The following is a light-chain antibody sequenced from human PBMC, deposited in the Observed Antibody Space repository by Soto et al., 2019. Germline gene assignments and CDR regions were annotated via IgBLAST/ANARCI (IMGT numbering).Light chain of an antibody. CDR2: GAS. V-gene: IGKV3-20*01. CDR1: QSVSSSY. Sequence: IVLTQSPGNLSLSPGERATLSCRASQSVSSSYLAWYQQKPGQAPRLLIYGASSRATGIPDRFIGSGSGTDFSLTISRLEPEDFAVYYCQQSPGTFGQGTKVDIK. CDR3: QQSPGT. J-gene: IGKJ1*01.